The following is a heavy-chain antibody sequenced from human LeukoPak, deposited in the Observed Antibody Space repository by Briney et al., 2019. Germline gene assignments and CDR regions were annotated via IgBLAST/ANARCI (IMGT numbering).Heavy chain of an antibody. CDR1: GYTFTSYD. D-gene: IGHD5-12*01. Sequence: ASVKVSCKASGYTFTSYDINWVRQATGQGLEWMGWMNPNSGNTGYAQKFQGRVTMTRNTSISTAYMELSSLRSEDTAVYYCASMVGYSGYFDWFDPWGQGTLVTVSS. V-gene: IGHV1-8*01. J-gene: IGHJ5*02. CDR3: ASMVGYSGYFDWFDP. CDR2: MNPNSGNT.